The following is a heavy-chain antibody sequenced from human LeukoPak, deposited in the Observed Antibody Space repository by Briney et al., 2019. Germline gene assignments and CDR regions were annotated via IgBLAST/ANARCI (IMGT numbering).Heavy chain of an antibody. CDR2: ISGRGIST. D-gene: IGHD3-10*01. CDR3: ARDLSDYYGSGSHH. CDR1: GFTFSSCA. J-gene: IGHJ5*02. Sequence: GGSLRLSCAASGFTFSSCAMSWVRQAPGKGLEWVSGISGRGISTYYADSVKGRLTISRDNSKNTLYLQMNSLRAEDTAVYYCARDLSDYYGSGSHHWGQGTLVTVSS. V-gene: IGHV3-23*01.